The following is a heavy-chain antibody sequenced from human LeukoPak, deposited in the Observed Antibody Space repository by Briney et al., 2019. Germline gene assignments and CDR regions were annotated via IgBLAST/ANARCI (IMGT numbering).Heavy chain of an antibody. D-gene: IGHD3-9*01. Sequence: ASVKVSCKASGYTFTGYYMHWVRQAPGQGLEWMGWINPNSGGTNYAQKFQGRVTMTRDTSISTAYMELSRLRSDDTAVYYCAREGPLRYFDWLPRPYYYYMDVWGKGTTVTISS. V-gene: IGHV1-2*02. CDR3: AREGPLRYFDWLPRPYYYYMDV. CDR1: GYTFTGYY. CDR2: INPNSGGT. J-gene: IGHJ6*03.